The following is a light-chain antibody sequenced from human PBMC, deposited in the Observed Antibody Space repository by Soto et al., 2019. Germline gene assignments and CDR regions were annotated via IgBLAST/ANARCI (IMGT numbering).Light chain of an antibody. V-gene: IGLV1-47*02. CDR3: AAWDDSHWV. J-gene: IGLJ3*02. CDR2: SNN. CDR1: SSNIGSNY. Sequence: QPVLTQPPSASGTPGQRVTISCSGSSSNIGSNYVYWYQQLPGTAPKLLIYSNNQRPSGVPDRFSGSKSGTSASLAISGLRSEDEADYYCAAWDDSHWVFGGGTKLTVL.